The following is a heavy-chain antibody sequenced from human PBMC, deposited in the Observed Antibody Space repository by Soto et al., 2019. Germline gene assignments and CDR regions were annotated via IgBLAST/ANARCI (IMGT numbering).Heavy chain of an antibody. CDR3: AKDEVLVEVVARDYYGMDV. CDR2: YDPEDDGT. Sequence: GASVKVSCKMSGNTLSELPMHWVRQIPGKGLEWMAGYDPEDDGTIYAQNFEGRVSLTEDTSTDTAYLEVNRLTSEDTAVYYCAKDEVLVEVVARDYYGMDVWGQGTTVTVSS. D-gene: IGHD2-15*01. J-gene: IGHJ6*02. CDR1: GNTLSELP. V-gene: IGHV1-24*01.